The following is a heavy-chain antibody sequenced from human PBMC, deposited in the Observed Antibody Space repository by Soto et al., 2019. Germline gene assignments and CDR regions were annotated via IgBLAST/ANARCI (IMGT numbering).Heavy chain of an antibody. CDR3: VIVAGTSRKIKGPGSARY. Sequence: ASVKVSCKASGYTLSSYDINWVRQATGQGLEWMGWMNPNSGNTGYAQKFQGRVTMTRNTSISTAYMELNSLRSDDTAVYYCVIVAGTSRKIKGPGSARYWGQGTLVTVSS. CDR2: MNPNSGNT. CDR1: GYTLSSYD. D-gene: IGHD6-19*01. J-gene: IGHJ4*02. V-gene: IGHV1-8*01.